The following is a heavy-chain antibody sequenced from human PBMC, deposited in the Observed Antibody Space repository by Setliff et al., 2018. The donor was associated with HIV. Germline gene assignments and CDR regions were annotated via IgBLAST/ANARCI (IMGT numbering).Heavy chain of an antibody. CDR1: GFTFSNYW. D-gene: IGHD6-13*01. V-gene: IGHV3-74*03. CDR2: INSDGSAS. J-gene: IGHJ4*02. Sequence: GGSLRLSCAASGFTFSNYWMHWVRQAPGKGLEWVSRINSDGSASEHADAVKGRLTISRDNAMNTLYLEMKSLRVEDTAVYYCVRVAGFSSSWFGYWGQGTLVTVSS. CDR3: VRVAGFSSSWFGY.